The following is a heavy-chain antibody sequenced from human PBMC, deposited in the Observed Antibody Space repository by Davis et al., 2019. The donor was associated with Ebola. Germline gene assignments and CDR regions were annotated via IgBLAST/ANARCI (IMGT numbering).Heavy chain of an antibody. CDR3: AKYYYGRLDP. Sequence: ASVKVSCKTSRYTFTDYYIYWVRQAPGQGLEWVGWINTNSGVTGYEQKFQGRVTMNRDTSISTAYMELSSLRYDDTAIFYCAKYYYGRLDPWGQGTLVTVSS. CDR2: INTNSGVT. J-gene: IGHJ5*02. CDR1: RYTFTDYY. V-gene: IGHV1-2*02. D-gene: IGHD3-10*01.